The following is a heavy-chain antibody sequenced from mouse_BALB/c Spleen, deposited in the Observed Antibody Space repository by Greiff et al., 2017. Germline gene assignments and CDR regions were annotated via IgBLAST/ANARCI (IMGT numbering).Heavy chain of an antibody. CDR1: GYSFTGYY. CDR2: INPYNGAT. D-gene: IGHD2-4*01. V-gene: IGHV1-31*01. J-gene: IGHJ4*01. CDR3: AREPMITTDYYAMDY. Sequence: EVKLVESGPELVKPGASVKISCKASGYSFTGYYMHWVKQSHVKSLEWIGRINPYNGATSYNQNFKDKASLTVDKSSSTAYMELHSLTSEDSAVYYCAREPMITTDYYAMDYWGQGTSVTVSS.